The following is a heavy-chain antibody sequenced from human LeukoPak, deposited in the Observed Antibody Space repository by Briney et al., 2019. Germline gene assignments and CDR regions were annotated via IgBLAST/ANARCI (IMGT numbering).Heavy chain of an antibody. V-gene: IGHV1-69*13. CDR2: IIPIFGTA. Sequence: SVKVSCKASGGTFSSYAISWVRQAPGQGLEWMGGIIPIFGTANYAQKFQGRVTITADESTSTAYMELSSLRSEDSAVYYCARDLYGDYEDYYYYGMDVWGQGTTVTVSS. J-gene: IGHJ6*02. CDR3: ARDLYGDYEDYYYYGMDV. CDR1: GGTFSSYA. D-gene: IGHD4-17*01.